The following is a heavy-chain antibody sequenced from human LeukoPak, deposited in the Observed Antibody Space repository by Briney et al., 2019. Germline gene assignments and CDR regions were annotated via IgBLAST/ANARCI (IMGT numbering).Heavy chain of an antibody. CDR2: ISGSGSST. CDR3: ARAITNYGYIFDY. D-gene: IGHD5-18*01. J-gene: IGHJ4*02. Sequence: GGSLRLSCEASGFTFSAYEMNWVRQAPGKGLESVSYISGSGSSTSYADSVKGRFTISRDNAKNSVFLQMNSLRPEDTAVYYCARAITNYGYIFDYWGQGTLVTVSS. CDR1: GFTFSAYE. V-gene: IGHV3-48*03.